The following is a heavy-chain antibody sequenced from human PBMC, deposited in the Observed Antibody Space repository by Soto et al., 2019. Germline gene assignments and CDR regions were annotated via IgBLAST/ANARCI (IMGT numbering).Heavy chain of an antibody. V-gene: IGHV4-39*01. D-gene: IGHD6-19*01. Sequence: SETLSLTCTVSGGSISGSSYHWGWIRQPPGKGLEWIGSIYYSGTTYYNPSLKSRVTISVDTSKNQFSLKLSSVTAADTAVYYCARSISVAMDFWGQGTLVTVSS. CDR2: IYYSGTT. J-gene: IGHJ4*02. CDR3: ARSISVAMDF. CDR1: GGSISGSSYH.